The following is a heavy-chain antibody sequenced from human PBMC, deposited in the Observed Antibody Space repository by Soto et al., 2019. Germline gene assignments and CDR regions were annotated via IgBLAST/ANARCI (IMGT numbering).Heavy chain of an antibody. D-gene: IGHD6-13*01. CDR1: GGSMRNYF. Sequence: SETLSLTCTVSGGSMRNYFWTWIRQPPGKGLEWIGYIHYSGTTSFFPSYNPSLRSRVTISEDTSKNQFSLKLLSVTTADTAVYLCAAGEASSRNLAPYYLDFWGQGTLVTVSS. CDR2: IHYSGTT. CDR3: AAGEASSRNLAPYYLDF. J-gene: IGHJ4*02. V-gene: IGHV4-59*01.